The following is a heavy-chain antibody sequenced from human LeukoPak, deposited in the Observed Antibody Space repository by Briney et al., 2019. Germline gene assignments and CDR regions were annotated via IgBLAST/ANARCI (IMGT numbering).Heavy chain of an antibody. CDR3: ARDRDGYSTDY. CDR1: GFTFSSYW. V-gene: IGHV3-7*01. CDR2: IKHDGSET. J-gene: IGHJ4*02. D-gene: IGHD6-13*01. Sequence: GGSLRLSCTVSGFTFSSYWMSWVRQAPGKGLEWVANIKHDGSETYYLDSVKGRFTISRDNSKNTLYLQMNSLRAEDTAVYYCARDRDGYSTDYWGQGTLVTVSP.